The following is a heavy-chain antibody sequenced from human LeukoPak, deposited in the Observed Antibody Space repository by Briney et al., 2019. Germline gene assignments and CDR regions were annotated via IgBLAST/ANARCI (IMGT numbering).Heavy chain of an antibody. D-gene: IGHD3-22*01. CDR3: ARVNRGYDY. CDR1: GFTFGSYS. J-gene: IGHJ4*02. CDR2: ITGDGHNT. V-gene: IGHV3-64*02. Sequence: GGSLRLSCAASGFTFGSYSMHWVRQAPGIGLEYVSAITGDGHNTFYADSVMGRFTISRDNSKNTLYLQMGSLRPEDMAGYYCARVNRGYDYWGQGVRVTVSS.